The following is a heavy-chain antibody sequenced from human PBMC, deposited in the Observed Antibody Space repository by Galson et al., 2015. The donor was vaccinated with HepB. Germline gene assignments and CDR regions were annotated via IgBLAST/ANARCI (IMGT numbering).Heavy chain of an antibody. CDR3: ARQPGIAIERYFDL. CDR2: IFPGDSDT. CDR1: GYRFTSNW. J-gene: IGHJ2*01. Sequence: QSGAEVKKPGESLKISCKGSGYRFTSNWIDWVRQMPGKGLEWMGSIFPGDSDTRYSPSFQGQVTISADKSISTAYLQWSSLKASDTAMYYCARQPGIAIERYFDLWGRGTLVTVSS. V-gene: IGHV5-51*01. D-gene: IGHD2-21*01.